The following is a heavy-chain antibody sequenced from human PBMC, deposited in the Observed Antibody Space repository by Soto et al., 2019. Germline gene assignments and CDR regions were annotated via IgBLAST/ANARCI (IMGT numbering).Heavy chain of an antibody. J-gene: IGHJ6*03. CDR1: GFTFSSYA. D-gene: IGHD5-12*01. CDR2: ISGSGGST. V-gene: IGHV3-23*01. Sequence: EVQLLESGGGLVQPGGSLRLSCAASGFTFSSYAMSWVRQAPGKGLEWVSAISGSGGSTYYADSVKGRFTISRDNSNNTLYLQMNSLRAEDTAVYYCAKDSYSGYDRVLRYYYYYYMDVWGKGTTVTVSS. CDR3: AKDSYSGYDRVLRYYYYYYMDV.